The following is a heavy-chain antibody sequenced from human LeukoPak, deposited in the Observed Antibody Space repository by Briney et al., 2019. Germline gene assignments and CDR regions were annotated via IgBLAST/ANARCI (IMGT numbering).Heavy chain of an antibody. CDR2: INAGNGNT. J-gene: IGHJ4*02. D-gene: IGHD6-13*01. CDR3: ARDPIGSRWPYYFDF. CDR1: GYTFTSYG. V-gene: IGHV1-3*01. Sequence: PGASVKVSCKASGYTFTSYGISWVRQAPGQGLEWMGWINAGNGNTKYSQKFQARVTITRDTSASTAYMELSSLRSEDTAVYYCARDPIGSRWPYYFDFWGQGTLVTVSS.